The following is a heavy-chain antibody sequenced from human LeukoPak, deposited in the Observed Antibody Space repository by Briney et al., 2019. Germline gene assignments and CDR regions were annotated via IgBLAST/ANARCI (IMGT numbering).Heavy chain of an antibody. Sequence: GASVKVSCKASGYTFTSYGISWVRQAPGQGLEWMGGIIPIFGTANYAQKFQGRVTITADESTSTAYMELSSLRSEDTAVYYCARGDSSGYSLAYWGQGTLVTVSS. CDR3: ARGDSSGYSLAY. D-gene: IGHD3-22*01. J-gene: IGHJ4*02. CDR1: GYTFTSYG. V-gene: IGHV1-69*13. CDR2: IIPIFGTA.